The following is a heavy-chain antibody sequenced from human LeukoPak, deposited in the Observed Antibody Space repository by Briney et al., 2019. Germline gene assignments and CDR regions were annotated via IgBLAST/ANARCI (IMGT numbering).Heavy chain of an antibody. D-gene: IGHD3-10*01. CDR1: GYSISSGYC. V-gene: IGHV4-38-2*01. CDR2: IYHSGST. Sequence: SETLSLTCAVSGYSISSGYCWGWIRQPPGKGLEWIGSIYHSGSTYYNPSLKSRVTISVDTSKNLFSLKLSSVTAADTAVYYCALEGGDFYGSGSPDYWGQGTLVTVSS. J-gene: IGHJ4*02. CDR3: ALEGGDFYGSGSPDY.